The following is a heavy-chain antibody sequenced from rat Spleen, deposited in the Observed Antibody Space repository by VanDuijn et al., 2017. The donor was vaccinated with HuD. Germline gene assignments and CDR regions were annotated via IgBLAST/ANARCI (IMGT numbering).Heavy chain of an antibody. CDR2: ITSGGDNT. CDR1: GFTFTNYY. Sequence: EVQLVESGGDLVHPGRSLKLSCAASGFTFTNYYMAWVRQAPTKGLEWVAYITSGGDNTYFRDSVKGRFTISRDNAKSTLYLQMDSLRSEDTATYYCTTTWNFDYWGQGVMVTVSS. V-gene: IGHV5-27*01. CDR3: TTTWNFDY. J-gene: IGHJ2*01.